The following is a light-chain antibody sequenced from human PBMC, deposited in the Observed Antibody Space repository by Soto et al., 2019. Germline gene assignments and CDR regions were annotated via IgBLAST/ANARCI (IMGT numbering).Light chain of an antibody. CDR3: QQYYSTPFT. V-gene: IGKV4-1*01. J-gene: IGKJ3*01. CDR2: WAS. Sequence: DIVMTQSPDSLAVSLGERATINCKSSQSALYSSNNKNYLAWYQQKPGQPPKLLIYWASTRESGVPDRFSGSGSGTDFTLTISSLQAEDVAVYYCQQYYSTPFTVGPGTKVDIK. CDR1: QSALYSSNNKNY.